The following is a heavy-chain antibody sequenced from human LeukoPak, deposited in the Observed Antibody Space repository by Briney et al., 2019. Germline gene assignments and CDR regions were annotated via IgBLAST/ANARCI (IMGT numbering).Heavy chain of an antibody. D-gene: IGHD6-13*01. J-gene: IGHJ6*02. V-gene: IGHV4-30-2*01. Sequence: SETLSLTCTVSGGSISSGKYYWSWIRQPPQKGLEWIGYISFSGNTYYNPSLRSRVTTSIDRSKNQFSLKLNSVTAADTAVYYCARLNSSSWLYYYYYGMDVWGQGTTVTVSS. CDR1: GGSISSGKYY. CDR3: ARLNSSSWLYYYYYGMDV. CDR2: ISFSGNT.